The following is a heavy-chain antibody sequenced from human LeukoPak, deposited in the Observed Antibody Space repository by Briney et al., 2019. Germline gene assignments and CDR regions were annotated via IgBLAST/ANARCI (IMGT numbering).Heavy chain of an antibody. D-gene: IGHD3-10*01. CDR2: ISGSGDST. CDR3: AKSSPMTMVRGANDY. J-gene: IGHJ4*02. Sequence: GGSLRLSCAASGFTFSSYAMSWVRQAPGKGLEWVSSISGSGDSTYYADSVKGRFTISRDNSVNTLYPQMNSLRAEDTAVYYCAKSSPMTMVRGANDYWGQGTLVTVSS. V-gene: IGHV3-23*01. CDR1: GFTFSSYA.